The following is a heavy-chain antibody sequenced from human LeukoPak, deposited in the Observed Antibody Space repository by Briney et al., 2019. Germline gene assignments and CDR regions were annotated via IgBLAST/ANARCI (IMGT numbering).Heavy chain of an antibody. D-gene: IGHD5-12*01. J-gene: IGHJ4*02. CDR3: AKEAGYSGYDYPDY. Sequence: GGSLRLSCAASGFTFSSYAMSWVRQAPGKGLEWVSGISGSAYSTYYADSVQGRFTISRDNSKNALYLQMNSLRAEDTAVYYCAKEAGYSGYDYPDYWGQGTLVTVSS. V-gene: IGHV3-23*01. CDR1: GFTFSSYA. CDR2: ISGSAYST.